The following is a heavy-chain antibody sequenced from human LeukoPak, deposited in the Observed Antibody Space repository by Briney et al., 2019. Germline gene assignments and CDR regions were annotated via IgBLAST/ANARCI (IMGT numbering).Heavy chain of an antibody. Sequence: PGGSLRLSCAASGFTFSSDSMNWVRRAPGKGLEWVSSISSSSSYKFYADSVKGRFTISRDNAKNSVYLQMNSLRVEDTAVYYCGRWIHDQSNYLDYWGQGTLVTVSS. CDR1: GFTFSSDS. V-gene: IGHV3-21*01. CDR2: ISSSSSYK. CDR3: GRWIHDQSNYLDY. J-gene: IGHJ4*02. D-gene: IGHD2-2*01.